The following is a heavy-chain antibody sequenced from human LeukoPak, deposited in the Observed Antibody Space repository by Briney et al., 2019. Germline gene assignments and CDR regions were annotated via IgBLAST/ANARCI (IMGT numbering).Heavy chain of an antibody. Sequence: SETLSLTCTVSGGSISSSSYYWGWIRQPPGKGLEWIGSIYYSGSTYYNPSLKSRVTISVDTSKNQFSLKLSSVTAADTAVYYCARLVVVPAAPRQAYYYYYYGMDVWGQGTTVTVSS. CDR2: IYYSGST. CDR1: GGSISSSSYY. V-gene: IGHV4-39*01. D-gene: IGHD2-2*01. CDR3: ARLVVVPAAPRQAYYYYYYGMDV. J-gene: IGHJ6*02.